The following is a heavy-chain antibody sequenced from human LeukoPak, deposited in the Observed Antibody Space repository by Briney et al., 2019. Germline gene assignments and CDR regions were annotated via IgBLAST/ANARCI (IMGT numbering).Heavy chain of an antibody. CDR3: ARDPGYSYGNPVDY. CDR2: IWSDGSNK. Sequence: PGGSLRLSCAASGFTFSSYVMHWVRQAPGKGLEWVALIWSDGSNKYYADSVKGRFTISRDNSENTLYLQMNSPRAEDTAVYYCARDPGYSYGNPVDYWGQGTLVTVSS. D-gene: IGHD5-18*01. V-gene: IGHV3-33*01. CDR1: GFTFSSYV. J-gene: IGHJ4*02.